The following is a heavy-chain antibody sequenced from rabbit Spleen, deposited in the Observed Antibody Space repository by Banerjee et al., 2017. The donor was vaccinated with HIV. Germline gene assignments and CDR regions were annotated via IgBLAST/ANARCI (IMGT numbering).Heavy chain of an antibody. J-gene: IGHJ6*01. D-gene: IGHD8-1*01. V-gene: IGHV1S40*01. CDR3: ARDAGTSFSTYGMDL. CDR2: IDAGNSGST. Sequence: QSLEESGGGLVKPGASLTLTCKASGFSFNSGYDMCWVRQAPGKGLEWIACIDAGNSGSTYSATWAKGRFTLSKTSSTTVTLQMTSLTAADTATYFCARDAGTSFSTYGMDLWGPGHHRHRL. CDR1: GFSFNSGYD.